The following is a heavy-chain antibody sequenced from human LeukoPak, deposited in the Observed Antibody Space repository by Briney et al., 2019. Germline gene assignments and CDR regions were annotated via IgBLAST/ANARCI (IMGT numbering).Heavy chain of an antibody. V-gene: IGHV1-69*13. J-gene: IGHJ5*02. Sequence: SVTVSCKASGGTFSSYAISWVRQAPGQGLEWMGGIIPIFGTANYAQKFQGRVTITADESTSTAYMELSSLRSEDTAVYYCAREKDDSSGYYGFDPWGQGTLVTVSS. D-gene: IGHD3-22*01. CDR3: AREKDDSSGYYGFDP. CDR2: IIPIFGTA. CDR1: GGTFSSYA.